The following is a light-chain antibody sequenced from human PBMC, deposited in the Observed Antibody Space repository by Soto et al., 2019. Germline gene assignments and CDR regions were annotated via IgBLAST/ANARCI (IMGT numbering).Light chain of an antibody. J-gene: IGKJ1*01. CDR3: QQRSNWPWT. CDR1: QSVSSY. CDR2: DAS. Sequence: EIVLTQSPATLSLSPGERATLSCRASQSVSSYLAWYQQKPGQAPRLLLYDASNRATGIPARFSGSGSGTDFILTISSLEPEDFAVYYCQQRSNWPWTFGQGTKGEIK. V-gene: IGKV3-11*01.